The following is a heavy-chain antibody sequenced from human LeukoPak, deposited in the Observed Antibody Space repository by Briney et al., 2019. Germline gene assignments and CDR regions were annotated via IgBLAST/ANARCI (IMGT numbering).Heavy chain of an antibody. CDR3: AIDPNWGTHS. CDR2: IGNNGGGI. D-gene: IGHD7-27*01. Sequence: PGGSLRLSCAASGFTFSTYTMYWVCHPPGKRLEWVSIIGNNGGGIHYADSVRGRFTISRDNSKNALYLQMNSLRVEDTAVYYCAIDPNWGTHSWGQGVLVTVSS. J-gene: IGHJ4*02. CDR1: GFTFSTYT. V-gene: IGHV3-23*01.